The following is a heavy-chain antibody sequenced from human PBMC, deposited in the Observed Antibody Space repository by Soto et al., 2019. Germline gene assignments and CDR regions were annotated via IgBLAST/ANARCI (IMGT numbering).Heavy chain of an antibody. V-gene: IGHV1-46*01. J-gene: IGHJ5*02. CDR2: INPSGGST. D-gene: IGHD2-2*02. Sequence: AAGKISCKASGCTFTSYYMHWVRQAPGQGLEWMGIINPSGGSTSYAQKFQGRVTMTRDTSTSTVYMELSSLRSEDTAVYYCARDTVVVPAAILYDWFDPWGQGTLVTVPP. CDR1: GCTFTSYY. CDR3: ARDTVVVPAAILYDWFDP.